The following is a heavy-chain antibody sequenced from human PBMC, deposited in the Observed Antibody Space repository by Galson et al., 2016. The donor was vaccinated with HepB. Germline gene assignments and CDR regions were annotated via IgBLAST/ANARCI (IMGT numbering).Heavy chain of an antibody. J-gene: IGHJ3*02. CDR2: IIPVFGTA. Sequence: SVKVSCKASGGTFANYAISWVRQAPGQGLEWMGGIIPVFGTAKYAQKFQGRVTITADESTSTAYMELSSLRSEDTAVYYCASPYFYDTSGYRPAGDAFDIWGQGTMVTVSS. D-gene: IGHD3-22*01. CDR1: GGTFANYA. CDR3: ASPYFYDTSGYRPAGDAFDI. V-gene: IGHV1-69*13.